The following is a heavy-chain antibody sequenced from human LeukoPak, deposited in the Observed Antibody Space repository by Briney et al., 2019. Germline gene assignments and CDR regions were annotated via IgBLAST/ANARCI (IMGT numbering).Heavy chain of an antibody. CDR1: GFTFSSYW. J-gene: IGHJ4*02. CDR3: ARGPNSNWSGLDF. CDR2: ISPTGSTT. V-gene: IGHV3-74*01. D-gene: IGHD6-6*01. Sequence: LGGSLRLSCAASGFTFSSYWMNWARQLPGKGLVWVSRISPTGSTTSYADSVTGRFTVSRDNAKNTLYLQVNNLRAEDTAVYYCARGPNSNWSGLDFWGQGTLLTVSS.